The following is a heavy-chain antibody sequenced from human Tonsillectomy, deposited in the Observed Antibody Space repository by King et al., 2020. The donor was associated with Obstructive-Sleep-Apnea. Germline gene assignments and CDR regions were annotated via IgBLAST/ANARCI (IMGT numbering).Heavy chain of an antibody. V-gene: IGHV3-48*04. J-gene: IGHJ4*02. CDR3: ARDRNWAFDY. CDR2: INCILATI. Sequence: VQLVESGGGLVQPGGSLTLSCAVSGVTFSRYSNNLVRQAPGKGLAVISYINCILATISYADYVKGRFTISRDNAKKSLYLQMNSLRAEDTALYYCARDRNWAFDYWGQGTLVTVSS. CDR1: GVTFSRYS. D-gene: IGHD7-27*01.